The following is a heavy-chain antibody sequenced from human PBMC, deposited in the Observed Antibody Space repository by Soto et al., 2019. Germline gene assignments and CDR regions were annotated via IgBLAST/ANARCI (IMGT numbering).Heavy chain of an antibody. CDR1: GGTFSSYA. CDR2: IIPIFGTA. Sequence: ASVKVSCKASGGTFSSYAISWVRQAPGQGLEWMGGIIPIFGTANYAQKFQGRVTITADESTSTAYMELSSLRSEDTAVYYCAKHDYGDPTPGMDVWGQGTTVTVSS. D-gene: IGHD4-17*01. V-gene: IGHV1-69*13. J-gene: IGHJ6*02. CDR3: AKHDYGDPTPGMDV.